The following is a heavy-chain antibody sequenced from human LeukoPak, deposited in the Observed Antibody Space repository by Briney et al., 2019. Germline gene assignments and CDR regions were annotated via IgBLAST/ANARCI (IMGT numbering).Heavy chain of an antibody. D-gene: IGHD5-18*01. Sequence: GGSLRLSCAASGFTFSSYGMHWVRQAPGKGLEWVAFIRYDGSNKYYADSAKGRFTISRDNSKNTLYLQMNSLRAEDTAVYYCAKYLNVDTAMVNDAFDIWGQGTMVTVSS. CDR3: AKYLNVDTAMVNDAFDI. J-gene: IGHJ3*02. V-gene: IGHV3-30*02. CDR1: GFTFSSYG. CDR2: IRYDGSNK.